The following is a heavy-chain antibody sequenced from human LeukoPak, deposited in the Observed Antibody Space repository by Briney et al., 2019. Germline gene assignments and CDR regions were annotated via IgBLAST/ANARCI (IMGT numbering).Heavy chain of an antibody. CDR2: INHSGST. J-gene: IGHJ3*02. CDR3: AKREYQLLFYHDAFDI. D-gene: IGHD2-2*01. CDR1: GGSFSGYY. Sequence: SETLSLTCAVYGGSFSGYYWSWIRQPPGKGLEWIGEINHSGSTNYNPSLKSRVTISVDTSKNQFSLKLSSVTAADTAVYYCAKREYQLLFYHDAFDIWDQGTMVTVSS. V-gene: IGHV4-34*01.